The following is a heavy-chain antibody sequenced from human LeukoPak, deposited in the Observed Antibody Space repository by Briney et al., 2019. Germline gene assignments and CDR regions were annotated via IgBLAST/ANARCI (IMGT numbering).Heavy chain of an antibody. CDR3: AKAGPGTMTFDAFDI. CDR2: ISASGERT. Sequence: QAGGSLRLSFPAPAFTFSNYVMSWVRQGPGKGLEWVSTISASGERTYHAESVRGRFTTSRDNSKNTLHLQMNSLRADDTAVYYCAKAGPGTMTFDAFDIWGQGTVVTVCS. V-gene: IGHV3-23*01. J-gene: IGHJ3*02. CDR1: AFTFSNYV. D-gene: IGHD3-22*01.